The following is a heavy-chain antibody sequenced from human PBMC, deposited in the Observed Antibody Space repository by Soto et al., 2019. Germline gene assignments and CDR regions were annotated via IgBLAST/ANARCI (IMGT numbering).Heavy chain of an antibody. CDR1: GGTFSSYA. V-gene: IGHV1-69*12. J-gene: IGHJ3*02. Sequence: QVQLVQSGAEVKKPGSSVKVSCKASGGTFSSYAISWVRQAPGQGLEWMGGIIPIFGTANYVQKFQGRVTITADESTSTAYMELSSLRFEDTAVYYCARGSSDYGDYSDAFNIWGQGTMVTVSS. D-gene: IGHD4-17*01. CDR3: ARGSSDYGDYSDAFNI. CDR2: IIPIFGTA.